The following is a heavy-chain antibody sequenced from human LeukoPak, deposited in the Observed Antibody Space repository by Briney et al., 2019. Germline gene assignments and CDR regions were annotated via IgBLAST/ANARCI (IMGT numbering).Heavy chain of an antibody. CDR2: IIPIFGTA. CDR1: GGTFSSYA. J-gene: IGHJ4*02. Sequence: SVKVSCKASGGTFSSYAISWVRQAPGQGLEWMGGIIPIFGTANYAQKFQGRVTITADESTSTAYMELSSLRSDDTAVYYCARGRPYYYDSSGYLFDYWGQGTLVTVSS. D-gene: IGHD3-22*01. CDR3: ARGRPYYYDSSGYLFDY. V-gene: IGHV1-69*13.